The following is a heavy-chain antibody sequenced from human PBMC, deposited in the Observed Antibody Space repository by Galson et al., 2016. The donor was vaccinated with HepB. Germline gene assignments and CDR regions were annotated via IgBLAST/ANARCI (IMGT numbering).Heavy chain of an antibody. V-gene: IGHV3-33*06. J-gene: IGHJ6*02. CDR1: GFAFSTFG. Sequence: SLRLSCAASGFAFSTFGMHWVRQAPGKGLEWLAVIWYDGNNKYYLNSVKGRFTISRDNSKNMLYLQLSSLRVEDTAVYYCAKGLAYCSGTSGMSYSDSPGGGMDVWGQGTTVTVSS. CDR3: AKGLAYCSGTSGMSYSDSPGGGMDV. D-gene: IGHD2-2*01. CDR2: IWYDGNNK.